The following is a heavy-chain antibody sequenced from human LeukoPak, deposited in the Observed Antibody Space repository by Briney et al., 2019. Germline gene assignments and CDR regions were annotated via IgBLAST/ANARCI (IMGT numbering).Heavy chain of an antibody. CDR2: INHSGST. CDR3: AILGYYDSSGYYYPDY. J-gene: IGHJ4*02. D-gene: IGHD3-22*01. Sequence: KPSETLSLTCAVYGGSFSGYYWSWIRQPPGKGLEWIGEINHSGSTNYNPSLKSRVTISVDTSKNQFSLKLSSVTAADTAVYYCAILGYYDSSGYYYPDYWGQGTLVTVSS. V-gene: IGHV4-34*01. CDR1: GGSFSGYY.